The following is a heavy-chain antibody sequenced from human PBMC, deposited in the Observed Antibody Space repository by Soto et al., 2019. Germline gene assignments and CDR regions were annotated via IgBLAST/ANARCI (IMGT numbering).Heavy chain of an antibody. J-gene: IGHJ6*02. CDR1: GFTFSSYA. V-gene: IGHV3-30-3*01. Sequence: GGSLRLSCAASGFTFSSYAMHWVRQAPGKGLEWVAVISYDGSNKYYADSGKGRFTISRDNSKNTLYLQMNSLRAEDTAVYYCARDYVPGSGSYRNYYYGMDVWGQGT. CDR2: ISYDGSNK. D-gene: IGHD3-10*01. CDR3: ARDYVPGSGSYRNYYYGMDV.